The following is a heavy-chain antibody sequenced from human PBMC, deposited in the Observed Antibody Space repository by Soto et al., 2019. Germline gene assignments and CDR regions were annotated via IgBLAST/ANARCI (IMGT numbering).Heavy chain of an antibody. D-gene: IGHD3-16*01. V-gene: IGHV4-34*02. CDR3: ARVRRGFNRESWSYWYNGMDV. CDR2: IYHSGNT. CDR1: GGSFNDYY. J-gene: IGHJ6*02. Sequence: QVQLQQWGAGLLKPSETLSLTCAVNGGSFNDYYWAWIRQPPGKGLEWIGEIYHSGNTYYNPSLESRVIXSLXXSXQQFSLRLNSVTAADTAMYYCARVRRGFNRESWSYWYNGMDVWGQGTTVTVS.